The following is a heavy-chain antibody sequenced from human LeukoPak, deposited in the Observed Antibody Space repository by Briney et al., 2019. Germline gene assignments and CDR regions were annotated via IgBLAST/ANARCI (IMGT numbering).Heavy chain of an antibody. Sequence: RGESLKISCKGAGYTFTTYWIGWVRQMPGKVLELMGIIYPGDSDTRYSPSFQGQVTISADKSITTAYLQWSSLQASDTAMYYCARVMTTLTGFDFWGQGTLVTVSS. CDR3: ARVMTTLTGFDF. V-gene: IGHV5-51*01. D-gene: IGHD2/OR15-2a*01. CDR1: GYTFTTYW. J-gene: IGHJ4*02. CDR2: IYPGDSDT.